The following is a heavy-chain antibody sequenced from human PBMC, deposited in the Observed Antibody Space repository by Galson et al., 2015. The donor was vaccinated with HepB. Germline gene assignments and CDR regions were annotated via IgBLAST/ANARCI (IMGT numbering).Heavy chain of an antibody. J-gene: IGHJ6*02. CDR1: GGTFSSYA. V-gene: IGHV1-69*06. Sequence: SVKVSCKASGGTFSSYAISWVRQAPGQGLEWMGGIIPIFGTANYAQKFQGRVTITADKSTSTAYMELSSLRSEDTAVYYCASPAEYYYYGMDVWGQGTTVTVSS. CDR3: ASPAEYYYYGMDV. CDR2: IIPIFGTA.